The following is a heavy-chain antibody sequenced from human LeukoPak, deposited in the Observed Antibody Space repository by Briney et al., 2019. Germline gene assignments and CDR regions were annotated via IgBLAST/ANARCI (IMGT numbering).Heavy chain of an antibody. J-gene: IGHJ4*02. V-gene: IGHV4-39*01. CDR3: ARRLWFGELGVFDY. D-gene: IGHD3-10*01. Sequence: SETLSLTCSVSGDSINNYYWSWIRQPPGKGLEWIGSIYYSGSTYYNPSLKSRVTISVDTSKNQFSLKLSSVTAADTAVYYCARRLWFGELGVFDYWGQGTLVTVSS. CDR1: GDSINNYY. CDR2: IYYSGST.